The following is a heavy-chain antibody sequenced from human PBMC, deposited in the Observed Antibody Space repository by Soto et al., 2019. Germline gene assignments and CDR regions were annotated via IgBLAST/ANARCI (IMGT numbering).Heavy chain of an antibody. CDR3: ARDNSLWFGELLWNYYYYGMDV. Sequence: GGSLRLSCAASGFTFSSYWMSWVRQAPGKGLEWVANIKQDGSEKYYVDSVKGRFTISRDNAKNSLYLQMNSLRAEDTAVYYCARDNSLWFGELLWNYYYYGMDVWGQGTTVTVFS. CDR2: IKQDGSEK. D-gene: IGHD3-10*01. CDR1: GFTFSSYW. J-gene: IGHJ6*02. V-gene: IGHV3-7*01.